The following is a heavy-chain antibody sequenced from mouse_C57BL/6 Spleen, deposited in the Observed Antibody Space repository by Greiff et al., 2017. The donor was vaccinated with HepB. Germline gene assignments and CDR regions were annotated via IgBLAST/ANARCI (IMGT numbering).Heavy chain of an antibody. CDR1: GYTFTDYE. CDR3: TRSIWARYFDV. Sequence: QVQLKQSGAELVRPGASVTLSCKASGYTFTDYEMHWVKQTPVHGLEWIGAIDPETGGTAYNQKFKGKAILTADKSSSTAYMELRSLTSEDSAVYYCTRSIWARYFDVGGTGTTVTVSS. V-gene: IGHV1-15*01. CDR2: IDPETGGT. J-gene: IGHJ1*03. D-gene: IGHD1-1*02.